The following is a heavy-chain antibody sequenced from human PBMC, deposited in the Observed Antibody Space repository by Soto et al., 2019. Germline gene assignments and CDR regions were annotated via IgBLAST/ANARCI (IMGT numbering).Heavy chain of an antibody. CDR3: ARDEGVVVVAATRWSWFDP. J-gene: IGHJ5*02. Sequence: GASVEVSCTASGSTFTSYGISCVRQAPGQGREWMGWISACNGNTKDAQKLQGGVTMTTDTSTSTAYMELRSVRPDDTAVYYCARDEGVVVVAATRWSWFDPWGQGTLVTVSS. CDR2: ISACNGNT. V-gene: IGHV1-18*01. CDR1: GSTFTSYG. D-gene: IGHD2-15*01.